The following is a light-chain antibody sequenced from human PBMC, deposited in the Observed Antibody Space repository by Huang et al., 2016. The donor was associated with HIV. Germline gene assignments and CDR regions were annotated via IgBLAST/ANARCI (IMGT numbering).Light chain of an antibody. J-gene: IGKJ1*01. CDR3: HQYGTSVGT. CDR1: QTVSNNF. CDR2: AAS. Sequence: EIVLTKSPGTLSLSPGERATLACGASQTVSNNFLAWYQPKPGQAPRLLISAASSRATGIPDRFSGSGSRRDFNLTISRLEPEDFAVYYCHQYGTSVGTFGPGTKVDVK. V-gene: IGKV3-20*01.